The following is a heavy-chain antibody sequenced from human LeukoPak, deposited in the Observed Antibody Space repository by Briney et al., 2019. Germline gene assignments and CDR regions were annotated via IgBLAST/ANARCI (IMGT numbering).Heavy chain of an antibody. CDR3: ARQTGYSSSWYDS. D-gene: IGHD6-13*01. Sequence: GESLKISCKTSGFSFSRYWIAWVRQMPGKGLEWMGIISPGDPEIRYSPSFQGQVTISADKSISTAFLQWSSLKASDTAMYYCARQTGYSSSWYDSWGQGTLVTVSS. CDR1: GFSFSRYW. V-gene: IGHV5-51*01. CDR2: ISPGDPEI. J-gene: IGHJ5*01.